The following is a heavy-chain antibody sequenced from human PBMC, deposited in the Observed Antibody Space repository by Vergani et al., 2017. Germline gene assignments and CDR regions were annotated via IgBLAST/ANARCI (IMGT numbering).Heavy chain of an antibody. J-gene: IGHJ5*01. V-gene: IGHV3-74*03. CDR2: IKSDGSTT. D-gene: IGHD3-9*01. CDR3: ARARCIETCYMSNWLDS. CDR1: GFSFNSYW. Sequence: DVHLAESGGGFFQPGGSLRLSCSASGFSFNSYWMHWVRQVPGKGLLWVSRIKSDGSTTAYADSVKGRFTISRDNAQNTLYLQMNSLRVEDTVVYYCARARCIETCYMSNWLDSWGQGTLVTVSS.